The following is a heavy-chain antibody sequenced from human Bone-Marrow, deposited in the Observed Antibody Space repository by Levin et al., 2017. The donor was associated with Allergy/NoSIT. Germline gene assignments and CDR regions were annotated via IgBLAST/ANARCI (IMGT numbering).Heavy chain of an antibody. Sequence: GGSLRLSCAASGFVFSTSEMNWVRQAPGKGLEWVSYIRSASGSSIYYADSVRGRFTISRDNARNSLYLEMNKLSPEDTGIYYCTRALRYWGQGTLVTVSS. J-gene: IGHJ4*02. V-gene: IGHV3-48*03. D-gene: IGHD3-16*02. CDR2: IRSASGSSI. CDR3: TRALRY. CDR1: GFVFSTSE.